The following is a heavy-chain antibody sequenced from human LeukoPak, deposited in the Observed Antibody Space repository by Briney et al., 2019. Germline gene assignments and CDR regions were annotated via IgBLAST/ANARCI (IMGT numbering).Heavy chain of an antibody. CDR2: ISAYNGNT. D-gene: IGHD3-16*02. J-gene: IGHJ5*02. CDR3: ARKESYYEYVWGSYRYSWFHP. V-gene: IGHV1-18*01. CDR1: GYTVTSYG. Sequence: ASVKVSCKASGYTVTSYGISWVRQPPAQGLEWMGWISAYNGNTNYAQKLQGRVTMITDTSTSTAYMELRSLRSAATAVDYCARKESYYEYVWGSYRYSWFHPWGQGTLVSVSS.